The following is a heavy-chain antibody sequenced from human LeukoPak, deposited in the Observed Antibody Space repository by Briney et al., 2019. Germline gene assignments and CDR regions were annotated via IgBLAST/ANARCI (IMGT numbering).Heavy chain of an antibody. Sequence: ASVKVSCKASGYTFTSYYMHWVRQAPGQGLEWMGITNPSGGSTSYAQKFQGRVTMTRDTSTSTVYMELSSLRSEDTAVYYCARDLNYYGSGRSLDYWGQGTLVTVSS. CDR1: GYTFTSYY. J-gene: IGHJ4*02. CDR2: TNPSGGST. V-gene: IGHV1-46*01. CDR3: ARDLNYYGSGRSLDY. D-gene: IGHD3-10*01.